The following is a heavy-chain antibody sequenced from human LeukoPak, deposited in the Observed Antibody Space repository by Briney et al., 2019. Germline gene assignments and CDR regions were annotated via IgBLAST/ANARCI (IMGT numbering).Heavy chain of an antibody. CDR3: AKWGDYDVLTGYYDSDY. CDR2: VSGRDTST. J-gene: IGHJ4*02. V-gene: IGHV3-23*01. Sequence: PGGSLRLSCAASGFTFRNYAMSWVRQAPGKGLEWVSAVSGRDTSTYYTDSVKGRFTISRDNSKNTLYLQMNSLSAEDTAIYYCAKWGDYDVLTGYYDSDYWGQGTLVTVSS. CDR1: GFTFRNYA. D-gene: IGHD3-9*01.